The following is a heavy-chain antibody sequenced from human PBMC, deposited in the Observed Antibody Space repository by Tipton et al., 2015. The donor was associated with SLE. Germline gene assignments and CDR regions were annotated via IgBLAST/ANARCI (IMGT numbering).Heavy chain of an antibody. CDR1: GGSVSSFY. D-gene: IGHD3-16*01. CDR3: ARMYVSGAIDY. V-gene: IGHV4-4*09. Sequence: LRLSCSVSGGSVSSFYWIWVRQPPGKGLEWIAYISNGRTTNHNPSLKSRVAISLDTSKNQFSLSLSSATAADTAVYYCARMYVSGAIDYWGQGTLASVSS. J-gene: IGHJ4*02. CDR2: ISNGRTT.